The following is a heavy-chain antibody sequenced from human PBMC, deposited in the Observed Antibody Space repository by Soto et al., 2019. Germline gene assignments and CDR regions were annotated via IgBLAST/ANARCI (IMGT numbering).Heavy chain of an antibody. J-gene: IGHJ4*02. CDR2: FNPILSMS. D-gene: IGHD3-10*01. CDR1: GDTFNFYT. Sequence: QVQLVQSGSDVKKAGSSVKVSCKASGDTFNFYTINWVRQAPGLGREWMGRFNPILSMSNYAQKFEGRVTSTADKSTSTADMEMSRLRVEDTAMYYCVTSYGSGYRACDFWGQGALVTVSS. CDR3: VTSYGSGYRACDF. V-gene: IGHV1-69*02.